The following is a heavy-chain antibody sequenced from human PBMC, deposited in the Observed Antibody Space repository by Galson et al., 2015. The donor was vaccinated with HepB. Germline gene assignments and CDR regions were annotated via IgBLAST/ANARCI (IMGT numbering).Heavy chain of an antibody. CDR2: IDPSDSYT. Sequence: QSGAEVKKPGESLRISCKGSGYSFTTYWISWVRQMPGKGLEWMGRIDPSDSYTSYSPSFQGHVPISADRSISTAYLQWSSLKASDTAMYYCARHSAAAGLYYYYGMDVWGQGTTVTVSS. CDR3: ARHSAAAGLYYYYGMDV. CDR1: GYSFTTYW. V-gene: IGHV5-10-1*01. J-gene: IGHJ6*02. D-gene: IGHD6-13*01.